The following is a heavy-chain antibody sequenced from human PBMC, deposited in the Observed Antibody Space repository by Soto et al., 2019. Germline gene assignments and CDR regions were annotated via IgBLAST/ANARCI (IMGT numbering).Heavy chain of an antibody. CDR1: GGSISGHY. CDR2: IYYSGST. V-gene: IGHV4-59*11. J-gene: IGHJ5*02. CDR3: ARDGGKALDP. Sequence: PSETLSLTCNVSGGSISGHYWSWVRQTPGKGLEWIGYIYYSGSTNYNPSLKSRVTISVDTSKNHFSLRLTSVTAADTAVYYCARDGGKALDPWGQGTLVTVSS. D-gene: IGHD1-26*01.